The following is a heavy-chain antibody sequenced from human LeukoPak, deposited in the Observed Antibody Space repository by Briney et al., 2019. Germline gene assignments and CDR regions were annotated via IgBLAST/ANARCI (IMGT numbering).Heavy chain of an antibody. CDR3: ARDQFYAFDI. V-gene: IGHV3-48*02. CDR1: GFXFSSYY. J-gene: IGHJ3*02. CDR2: ISRSSSTI. Sequence: PGGSLRLSCAGSGFXFSSYYMIWVRQAPGKGLKWVSYISRSSSTIYYADSVKGRFTISRDNAKNSLYLQMNSLRDEDTAVYYCARDQFYAFDIWGQGTMVTVSS.